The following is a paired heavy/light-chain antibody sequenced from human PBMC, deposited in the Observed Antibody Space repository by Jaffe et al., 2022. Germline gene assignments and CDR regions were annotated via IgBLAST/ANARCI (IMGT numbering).Heavy chain of an antibody. CDR3: ARTRIWVVPTYYFDY. D-gene: IGHD2-15*01. Sequence: EVHLVESGGGLVQPGGSLRLSCTASGFTFTSYWMSWVRQAPGKGLEWVANIKEDGTEKYFVDSVKGRFTISRDNAKNSLYLQMNSLRAEDTAVYYCARTRIWVVPTYYFDYWGQGTLVTVSS. CDR1: GFTFTSYW. CDR2: IKEDGTEK. J-gene: IGHJ4*02. V-gene: IGHV3-7*05.
Light chain of an antibody. V-gene: IGKV3-15*01. CDR3: QQYNNWPLT. CDR2: DAS. J-gene: IGKJ1*01. Sequence: EVVMTQSPAALSVSPGERATLSCRASQSISSNLAWYQQNPGQAPRLLIYDASTRATGISARFSGRGAGAEFTLTISSLQSEDCAVYYCQQYNNWPLTFGQGTKVEIK. CDR1: QSISSN.